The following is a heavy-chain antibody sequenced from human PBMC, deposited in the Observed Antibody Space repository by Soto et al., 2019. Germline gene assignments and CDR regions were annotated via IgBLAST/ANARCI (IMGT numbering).Heavy chain of an antibody. CDR1: GYTFTGYY. CDR3: ARDGSKGGSGIVVVPAVGSFYGMDV. D-gene: IGHD2-2*01. V-gene: IGHV1-2*04. Sequence: ASVKVSCKASGYTFTGYYMHWVRQAPGQGLEWMGWINPNSGGTNYAQKFQGWVTMTRDTSISTAYMELSRLRSDDTAVYYCARDGSKGGSGIVVVPAVGSFYGMDVWGQGTTVTVSS. J-gene: IGHJ6*02. CDR2: INPNSGGT.